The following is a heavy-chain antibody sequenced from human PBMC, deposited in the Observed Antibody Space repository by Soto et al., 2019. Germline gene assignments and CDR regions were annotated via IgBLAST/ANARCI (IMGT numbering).Heavy chain of an antibody. Sequence: VGSLRLSCASSGFTFSSYAMSCVRHSPGKGLEWVSAISGSGGSTYYADSVKGRFTISRDNSKNTLYLQMNSLRAEDTAVYYCAKVSRGDYVTFEYWGQGTLVTVSS. CDR2: ISGSGGST. D-gene: IGHD4-17*01. CDR3: AKVSRGDYVTFEY. V-gene: IGHV3-23*01. J-gene: IGHJ4*02. CDR1: GFTFSSYA.